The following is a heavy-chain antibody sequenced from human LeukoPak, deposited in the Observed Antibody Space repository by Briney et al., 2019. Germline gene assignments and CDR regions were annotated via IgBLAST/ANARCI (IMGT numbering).Heavy chain of an antibody. CDR2: INPNSGGT. CDR1: GYTFTGYY. D-gene: IGHD3-3*01. V-gene: IGHV1-2*02. CDR3: ARDLQRITYYDFWSGYSNWFDP. Sequence: ASVKVSCKASGYTFTGYYMHWVRQAPGQGLEWMVWINPNSGGTNYAQKFQGRVTMTRDTSISTAYMELSRLRSDDTAVYYCARDLQRITYYDFWSGYSNWFDPWGQGTLVTVSS. J-gene: IGHJ5*02.